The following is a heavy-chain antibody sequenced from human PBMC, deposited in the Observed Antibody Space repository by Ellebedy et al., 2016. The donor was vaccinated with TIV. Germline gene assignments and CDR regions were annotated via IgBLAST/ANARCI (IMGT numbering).Heavy chain of an antibody. CDR1: GFSFRSYW. CDR3: ATDGSYGDYLSPAHAFEI. D-gene: IGHD4-17*01. V-gene: IGHV3-7*01. Sequence: GGSLRLSCAAYGFSFRSYWMSWVRQAPGKGLEWVANMNQDGSDKYYVDSVKGRFTISRDNAKNSLYLEMNSLRAEDTAVYYCATDGSYGDYLSPAHAFEIWGQGTMVAVSS. J-gene: IGHJ3*02. CDR2: MNQDGSDK.